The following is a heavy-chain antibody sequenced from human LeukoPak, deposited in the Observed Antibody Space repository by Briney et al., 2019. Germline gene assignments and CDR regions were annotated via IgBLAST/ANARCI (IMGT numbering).Heavy chain of an antibody. D-gene: IGHD7-27*01. J-gene: IGHJ4*02. Sequence: ASVKVSCKASGYTFTGYYMHWVRQAPGQGLEWMGWINPNSGGTNYAQKFQGRVTMTRDTSISTAYMELSRLRSDDTAVYYCARFDLHWGYFDYWGQGTPVTVSS. CDR3: ARFDLHWGYFDY. CDR2: INPNSGGT. V-gene: IGHV1-2*02. CDR1: GYTFTGYY.